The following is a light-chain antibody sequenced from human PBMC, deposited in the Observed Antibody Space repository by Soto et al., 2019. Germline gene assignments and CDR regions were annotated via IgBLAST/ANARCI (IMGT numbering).Light chain of an antibody. CDR3: FSFTTDWTHV. CDR2: EVS. V-gene: IGLV2-14*01. CDR1: SSDVGAYNY. Sequence: QSVLTHPASVSGSPGQSITISCTGTSSDVGAYNYVSWFQQHPGKAPTLIISEVSNRPSGVSNRFSGSKSGNAASLTISGLQAEDEADYFCFSFTTDWTHVFGTGTKVTVL. J-gene: IGLJ1*01.